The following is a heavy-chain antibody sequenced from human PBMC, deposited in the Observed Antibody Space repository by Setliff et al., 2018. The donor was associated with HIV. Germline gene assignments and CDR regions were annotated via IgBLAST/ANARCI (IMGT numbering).Heavy chain of an antibody. CDR1: GFTFSNYN. V-gene: IGHV3-21*01. Sequence: GGSLRLSCAASGFTFSNYNMNWVRQAPGKGLEWVSSISSSSSYIYYADSVKGRFTISRDNAKNALYVQMNSLRAEDTAVYYCARRRGSGWYGYGFDYWGQGTLVTVSS. J-gene: IGHJ4*02. D-gene: IGHD6-19*01. CDR2: ISSSSSYI. CDR3: ARRRGSGWYGYGFDY.